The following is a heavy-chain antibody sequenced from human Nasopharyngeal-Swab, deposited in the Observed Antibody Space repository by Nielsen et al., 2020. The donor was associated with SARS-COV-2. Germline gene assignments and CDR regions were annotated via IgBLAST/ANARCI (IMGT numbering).Heavy chain of an antibody. CDR3: ARGLSGIVPAPILGLGPYYYYYYMDV. J-gene: IGHJ6*03. V-gene: IGHV4-34*01. CDR2: IHHSGST. Sequence: WIRQHPGKGPEWIAEIHHSGSTNYNPSLKSRVTLSVDTSMNQVSLEVSSVTAADTAVYYCARGLSGIVPAPILGLGPYYYYYYMDVWGKGTTVTVSS. D-gene: IGHD2-2*01.